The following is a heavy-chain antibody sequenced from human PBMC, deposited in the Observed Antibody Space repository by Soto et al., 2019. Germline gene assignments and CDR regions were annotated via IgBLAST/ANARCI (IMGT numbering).Heavy chain of an antibody. V-gene: IGHV4-59*08. J-gene: IGHJ6*03. Sequence: SETLSLTCTVSGGSISSYYWSWIRQPPGKGLEWIGYIYYSGSTNYNPSLKSRVTISVDTSKNQFSLKLSSVTAADTAVYYCARRKGTTVTTHYYYYMDVWGKGTTVTVSS. CDR2: IYYSGST. CDR3: ARRKGTTVTTHYYYYMDV. D-gene: IGHD4-4*01. CDR1: GGSISSYY.